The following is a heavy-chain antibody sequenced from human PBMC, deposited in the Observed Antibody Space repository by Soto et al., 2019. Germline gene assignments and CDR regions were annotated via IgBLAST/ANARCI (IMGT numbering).Heavy chain of an antibody. CDR1: GFAFNNYG. D-gene: IGHD2-2*01. Sequence: GGSLRLSCTVSGFAFNNYGINWVRQAPGKGLEWVSSISKSDYTYYSDSVKGRFAISRDNAKSSVSLQMNTLRVEDTAVYYCAREDSIIIPAVSDFWGQGTLVTVTS. CDR3: AREDSIIIPAVSDF. V-gene: IGHV3-21*01. CDR2: ISKSDYT. J-gene: IGHJ4*02.